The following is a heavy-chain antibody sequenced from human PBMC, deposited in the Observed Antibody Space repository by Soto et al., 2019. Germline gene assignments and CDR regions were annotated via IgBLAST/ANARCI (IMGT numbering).Heavy chain of an antibody. CDR1: GGSISSYY. D-gene: IGHD3-22*01. Sequence: ASETLSLTCTVSGGSISSYYWSWIRQPPGKGLEWIGYIYYSGSTNYNPSLKSRVTISVDTSKNQFSLKLSSVTAADTAVYYCARRYDSSGYYFVFDYWGQGTLVTVS. CDR2: IYYSGST. V-gene: IGHV4-59*08. CDR3: ARRYDSSGYYFVFDY. J-gene: IGHJ4*02.